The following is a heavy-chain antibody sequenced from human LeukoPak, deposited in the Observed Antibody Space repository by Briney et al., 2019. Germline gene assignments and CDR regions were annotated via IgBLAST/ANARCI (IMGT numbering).Heavy chain of an antibody. J-gene: IGHJ4*02. V-gene: IGHV3-30*02. Sequence: GGSLRLSCAASGFTFSSYGMHWVRQAPGKGLEWVAVIWYDGSNKYYADSVKGRFTISRDNSKNTLYLQMNSLRAEDTAVYYCAKSRKYSSGWYEDDYWGQGTLVTVSS. CDR1: GFTFSSYG. D-gene: IGHD6-19*01. CDR3: AKSRKYSSGWYEDDY. CDR2: IWYDGSNK.